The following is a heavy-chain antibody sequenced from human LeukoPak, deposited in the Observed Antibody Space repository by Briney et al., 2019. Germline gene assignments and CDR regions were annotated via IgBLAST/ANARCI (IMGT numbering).Heavy chain of an antibody. V-gene: IGHV4-38-2*02. CDR2: IYHSGST. Sequence: PSETLSLTCIVSGYSISSGYYWGWIRQPPGKGVEWIGSIYHSGSTYYNPSLKSRVTISVDTSKNQLSLKLRSVTAADTAVYYCARLRGYNYGYSDYWGQGTLVTVSS. J-gene: IGHJ4*02. CDR3: ARLRGYNYGYSDY. D-gene: IGHD5-18*01. CDR1: GYSISSGYY.